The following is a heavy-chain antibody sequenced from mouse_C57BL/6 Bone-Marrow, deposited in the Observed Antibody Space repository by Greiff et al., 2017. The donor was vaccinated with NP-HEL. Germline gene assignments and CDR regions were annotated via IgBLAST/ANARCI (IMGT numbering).Heavy chain of an antibody. CDR2: IHPSDSDT. CDR3: AIGYSNCGYAMDY. CDR1: GYTFTSYW. Sequence: QVQLQQPGAELVKPGASVKVSCKASGYTFTSYWMHWVKQRPGQGLEWIGRIHPSDSDTNYNQKFKGKATLTVDKSSGTAYMQRSSLTSEDSAVYNCAIGYSNCGYAMDYWGQGTSVTVSS. J-gene: IGHJ4*01. V-gene: IGHV1-74*01. D-gene: IGHD2-5*01.